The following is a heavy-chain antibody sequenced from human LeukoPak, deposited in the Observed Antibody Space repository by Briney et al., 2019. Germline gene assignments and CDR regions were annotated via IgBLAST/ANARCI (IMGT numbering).Heavy chain of an antibody. J-gene: IGHJ4*02. D-gene: IGHD3-22*01. CDR2: ISWNSGSI. CDR1: GFTFDDYA. Sequence: GRSLRLSCAASGFTFDDYAMHLVRQAPGKGLEWVSGISWNSGSIGYADSVKGRFTISRDNAKNSLYLQMNSLRAEDTALYYCAKDMGGYYDSFDYWGQGTLVTVSS. CDR3: AKDMGGYYDSFDY. V-gene: IGHV3-9*01.